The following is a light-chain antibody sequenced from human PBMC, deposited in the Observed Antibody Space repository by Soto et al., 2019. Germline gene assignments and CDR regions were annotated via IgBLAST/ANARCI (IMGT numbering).Light chain of an antibody. J-gene: IGKJ1*01. V-gene: IGKV1-27*01. CDR2: AAS. CDR3: QKYNSAPRRT. CDR1: QGISNY. Sequence: DIQMTQSPSSLSASVGDRVTFTCRASQGISNYLAWYQQKPGKVPKLLICAASTLQSGVPSRFSGSGSGTDFTLTISSLQPEDVATYYCQKYNSAPRRTFGQGTKVEIK.